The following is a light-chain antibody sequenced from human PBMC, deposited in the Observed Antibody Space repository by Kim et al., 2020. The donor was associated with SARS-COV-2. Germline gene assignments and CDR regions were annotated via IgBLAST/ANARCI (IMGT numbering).Light chain of an antibody. CDR1: QGISTS. J-gene: IGKJ1*01. Sequence: DIQMTQSPSSLSASVGDTVTITRRASQGISTSLAWYQQKPEKAPKSLLYGASSLQSGVPSRFSGSGSGTDFTLTISSLQPEDFATYYCQQYSTYPRTFGQGTKVDIK. CDR3: QQYSTYPRT. CDR2: GAS. V-gene: IGKV1D-16*01.